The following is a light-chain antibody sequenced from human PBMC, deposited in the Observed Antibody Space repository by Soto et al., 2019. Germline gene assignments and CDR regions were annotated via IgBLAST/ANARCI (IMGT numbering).Light chain of an antibody. CDR1: QSVSSY. Sequence: EIVLTQSPGTLPLSPGERATLSCRASQSVSSYLTWYQQKPGQAPRLLIYDASNRATGIPARFSGSGSGTDFTLTISSLEPEDFAVYYCQQRSNWPPLYTFGQGTKLEIK. J-gene: IGKJ2*01. V-gene: IGKV3-11*01. CDR2: DAS. CDR3: QQRSNWPPLYT.